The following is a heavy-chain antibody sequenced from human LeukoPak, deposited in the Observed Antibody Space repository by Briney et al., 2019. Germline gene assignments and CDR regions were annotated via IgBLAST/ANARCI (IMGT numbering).Heavy chain of an antibody. CDR3: ARDLGSILATFDFFWYFDL. CDR2: INPNSGGT. V-gene: IGHV1-2*02. D-gene: IGHD5-12*01. CDR1: GYTFTGYY. Sequence: ASVKVSCKASGYTFTGYYMHWVRQAPGQGLEWMGWINPNSGGTNYAQKFQGRVTMTRDTSISTAYMELSRLTSDDTAVYYCARDLGSILATFDFFWYFDLWGRGTLLTVSS. J-gene: IGHJ2*01.